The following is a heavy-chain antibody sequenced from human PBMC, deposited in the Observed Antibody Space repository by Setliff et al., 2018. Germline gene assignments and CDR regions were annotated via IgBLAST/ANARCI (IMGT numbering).Heavy chain of an antibody. D-gene: IGHD3-22*01. CDR1: GGSIGPHY. Sequence: SETLSLTCTVSGGSIGPHYWSWIRQAPGKGLEWIGHIFYSDTAKYNPSLESRAAISVDSSKNQFSLKLRSVTAADTAVYYCARAHTWSLPNDNSGYPGWFDPWGQGTLVTVSS. V-gene: IGHV4-59*11. J-gene: IGHJ5*02. CDR2: IFYSDTA. CDR3: ARAHTWSLPNDNSGYPGWFDP.